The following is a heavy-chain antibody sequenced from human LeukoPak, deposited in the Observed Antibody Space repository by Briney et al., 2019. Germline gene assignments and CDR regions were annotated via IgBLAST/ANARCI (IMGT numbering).Heavy chain of an antibody. J-gene: IGHJ5*02. D-gene: IGHD4-17*01. CDR3: ARDMVTTFWFDP. CDR2: ISRDGSTV. Sequence: GGSLRLSCAGSGFTFRNYEMSWVRQAPGKGLEWVSHISRDGSTVYYRDSVKGRFTISRDNARNSLYLQMNSLRAEDTAVYYCARDMVTTFWFDPWGQGTLVTVSS. CDR1: GFTFRNYE. V-gene: IGHV3-48*03.